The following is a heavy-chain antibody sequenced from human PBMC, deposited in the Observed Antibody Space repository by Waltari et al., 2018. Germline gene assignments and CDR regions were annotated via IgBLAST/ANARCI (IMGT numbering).Heavy chain of an antibody. CDR2: VNSSGIT. CDR1: GASWSSTDW. CDR3: ARDRGRGIYLDS. Sequence: QLQMQESGPGLVKPSGTLSLTCAVSGASWSSTDWWGWVRQPPGKGLECIGQVNSSGITNYNPPVARRVTISIDTSINQFSLKVTSATAADTAVYYCARDRGRGIYLDSWGQGTLVTVSP. V-gene: IGHV4-4*02. D-gene: IGHD2-15*01. J-gene: IGHJ4*02.